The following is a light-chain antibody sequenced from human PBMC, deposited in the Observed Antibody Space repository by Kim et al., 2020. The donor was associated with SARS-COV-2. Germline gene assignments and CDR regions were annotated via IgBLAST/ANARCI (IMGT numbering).Light chain of an antibody. CDR2: LGS. CDR3: MQALQSPVT. CDR1: QGLLHSNGYNY. Sequence: PASISCRSSQGLLHSNGYNYLNWYLQKPGQSPQLLIYLGSNRASGVPDRFSGSGSGTDYTLKISRVEAEDVGVYYCMQALQSPVTFGGGTKVDIK. V-gene: IGKV2-28*01. J-gene: IGKJ4*01.